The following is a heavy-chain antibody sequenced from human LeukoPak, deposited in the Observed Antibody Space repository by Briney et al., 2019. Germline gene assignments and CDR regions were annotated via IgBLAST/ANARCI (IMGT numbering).Heavy chain of an antibody. CDR2: IYYSGNT. CDR3: GRDRCSSTSCTRDGMDV. Sequence: PSETLSLTCTVSGASITSSSYFWGWIRQPPGKGLEWIGSIYYSGNTYYNPSLKSRVTMSVDTSKNQFSLKLSSVTAADTAVYYCGRDRCSSTSCTRDGMDVWGQGTTVTVSS. D-gene: IGHD2-2*01. CDR1: GASITSSSYF. J-gene: IGHJ6*02. V-gene: IGHV4-39*07.